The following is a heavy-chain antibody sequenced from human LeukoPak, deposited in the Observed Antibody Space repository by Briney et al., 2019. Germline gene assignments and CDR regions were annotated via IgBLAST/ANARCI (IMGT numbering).Heavy chain of an antibody. CDR2: IYHSGST. V-gene: IGHV4-38-2*01. CDR1: GYSISSGYY. D-gene: IGHD2-2*01. Sequence: SETLSLTCAVSGYSISSGYYWGWIRQPPGKGLEWIGSIYHSGSTYYNPSLKSRVTISVDTSKNQFSLKLSSVTAADTAVYYCALPAAYYGMDVWGKGTTVTVSS. CDR3: ALPAAYYGMDV. J-gene: IGHJ6*04.